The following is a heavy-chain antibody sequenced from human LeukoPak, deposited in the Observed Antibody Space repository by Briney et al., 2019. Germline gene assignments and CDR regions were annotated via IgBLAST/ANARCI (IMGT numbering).Heavy chain of an antibody. CDR1: GGSMRNYY. V-gene: IGHV4-59*01. Sequence: SETLSLTCAVSGGSMRNYYWSWIRQPPGKGLEWIGYTYDSGSSSYNPSLRSRVSISIDTSKNQFSLNLSPVTAADTAVYYCARGWASSWYYFHFWGQGTLVTVSS. CDR2: TYDSGSS. J-gene: IGHJ4*02. CDR3: ARGWASSWYYFHF. D-gene: IGHD2-2*01.